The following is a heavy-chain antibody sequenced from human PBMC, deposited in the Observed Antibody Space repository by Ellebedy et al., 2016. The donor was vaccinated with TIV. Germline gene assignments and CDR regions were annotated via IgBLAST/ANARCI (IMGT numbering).Heavy chain of an antibody. D-gene: IGHD2-2*01. J-gene: IGHJ4*02. CDR3: AAMRGSRQFDY. Sequence: SETLSLXXTVSGGSINSYYWSWIRQSPGKGLEWIGYIYYRGNTEQNPSLKSRATVSVDTAKNQFSLKLRAVTAADTAVYYWAAMRGSRQFDYWGQGTLVTVSS. CDR1: GGSINSYY. V-gene: IGHV4-59*01. CDR2: IYYRGNT.